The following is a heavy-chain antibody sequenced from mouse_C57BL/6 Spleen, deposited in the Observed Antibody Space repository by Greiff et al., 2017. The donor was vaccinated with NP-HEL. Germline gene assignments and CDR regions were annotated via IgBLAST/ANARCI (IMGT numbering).Heavy chain of an antibody. CDR1: GYTFTDYN. J-gene: IGHJ2*01. Sequence: VQLQQSGPELVKPGASVKIPCKASGYTFTDYNMDWVKQSHGKSLEWIGDINPNNGGTIYNQKFKGKATLTVDKSSSTAYMELRSLTSEDTAVYYCARSSYYYGSSYVRGYYFDYWGQSTTLTVSS. D-gene: IGHD1-1*01. CDR3: ARSSYYYGSSYVRGYYFDY. V-gene: IGHV1-18*01. CDR2: INPNNGGT.